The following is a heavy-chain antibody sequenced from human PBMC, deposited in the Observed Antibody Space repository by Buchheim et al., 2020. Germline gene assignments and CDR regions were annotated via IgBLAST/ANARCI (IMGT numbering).Heavy chain of an antibody. CDR1: GGSYSGFF. V-gene: IGHV4-34*02. D-gene: IGHD2/OR15-2a*01. CDR3: ARGRNHLVKVPGDRGPTFDF. Sequence: QVQLQQWGAGLLKPSETLSLTCAIYGGSYSGFFWSWIRQPTGKGPEWIGEINDNGFTNYNPSLKSRVSISLDTSKKQFYLKVNSVTAANSALYYCARGRNHLVKVPGDRGPTFDFWGQGIL. CDR2: INDNGFT. J-gene: IGHJ4*03.